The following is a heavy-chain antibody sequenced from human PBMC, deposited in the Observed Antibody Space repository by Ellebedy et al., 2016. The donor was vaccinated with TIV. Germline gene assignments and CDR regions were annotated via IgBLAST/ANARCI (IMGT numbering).Heavy chain of an antibody. CDR3: ATAYGFNSPLGK. V-gene: IGHV3-74*01. J-gene: IGHJ4*02. Sequence: GESLKISCAASGVTLSSYWMHWVRQVPGKGLVWVSRINNDGSSTNYADSVKGRFTISRDNSQNTLYLQMSSLRAEETAVYYCATAYGFNSPLGKWGQGTLVTVSS. CDR2: INNDGSST. CDR1: GVTLSSYW. D-gene: IGHD5-24*01.